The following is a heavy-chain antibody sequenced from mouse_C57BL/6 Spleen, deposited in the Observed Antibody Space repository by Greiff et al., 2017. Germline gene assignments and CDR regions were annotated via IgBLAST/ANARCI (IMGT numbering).Heavy chain of an antibody. CDR1: GYTFTEYT. D-gene: IGHD2-5*01. CDR3: ARHEGQGSYYSNTWFAY. J-gene: IGHJ3*01. CDR2: FYPGSGSI. Sequence: VQLQQSGAELVKPGASVKLSCKASGYTFTEYTIHWVKQRSGQGLEWIGWFYPGSGSIKYNEKFKDKATLTADKSSSTVYMELSRLTSEDSAVYFCARHEGQGSYYSNTWFAYWGQGTLVTVSA. V-gene: IGHV1-62-2*01.